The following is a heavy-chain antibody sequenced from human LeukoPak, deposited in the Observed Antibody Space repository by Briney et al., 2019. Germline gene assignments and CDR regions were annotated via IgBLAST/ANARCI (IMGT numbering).Heavy chain of an antibody. CDR1: GFTLSSYW. D-gene: IGHD4-23*01. CDR3: AKDPQYGGHDY. V-gene: IGHV3-7*01. Sequence: GGSLRLSCAAPGFTLSSYWMSWVRQAPGKGLEWVANIKKDGSEKYYVDSVKGRFTISRDNAKNSLYLQMNSLRAEDTAVYYCAKDPQYGGHDYWGQGTLVNVSS. J-gene: IGHJ4*02. CDR2: IKKDGSEK.